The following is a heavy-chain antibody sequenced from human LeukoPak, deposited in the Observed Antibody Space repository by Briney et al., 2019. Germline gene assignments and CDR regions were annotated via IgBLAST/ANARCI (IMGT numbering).Heavy chain of an antibody. CDR2: IYHSGTT. CDR3: VRGRYSSGWFKDKNWFDP. J-gene: IGHJ5*02. CDR1: GVAISRGGYA. Sequence: SETLSLTCAVSGVAISRGGYAWNWIRQPPGKGLEWIAYIYHSGTTYYNPSLKSRATISVDTSKNQFSLKLSYVTAADTAVYYCVRGRYSSGWFKDKNWFDPWGQGIPVTVSS. V-gene: IGHV4-30-4*07. D-gene: IGHD6-19*01.